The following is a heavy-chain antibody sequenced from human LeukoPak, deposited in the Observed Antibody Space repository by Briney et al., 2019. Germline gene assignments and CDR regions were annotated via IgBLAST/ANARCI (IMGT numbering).Heavy chain of an antibody. Sequence: GGSLRLSCAASGFTFDDYAMHWVRQAPGKGLEWVSGISWNSGSIGYADSVKGRFTISRDNAKNSLYLQMNSLRAEDTALYYCAKDKAHTGFGAFDIWGQGTMVTVSS. CDR1: GFTFDDYA. J-gene: IGHJ3*02. CDR3: AKDKAHTGFGAFDI. CDR2: ISWNSGSI. D-gene: IGHD3-3*01. V-gene: IGHV3-9*01.